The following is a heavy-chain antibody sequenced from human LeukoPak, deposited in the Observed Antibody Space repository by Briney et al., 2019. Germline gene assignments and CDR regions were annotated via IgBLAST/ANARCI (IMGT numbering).Heavy chain of an antibody. CDR3: ASDRRGIDHDHDN. CDR1: GYSISRGYF. J-gene: IGHJ4*02. Sequence: NSSETLSLTCGVSGYSISRGYFWGWIRQPPGKGLEWIGSIHHGGSTYYNPSLKSRVIISVDTPKNQVSLKLSSVTAADTAVYYCASDRRGIDHDHDNWGQGTLVTVSS. V-gene: IGHV4-38-2*01. D-gene: IGHD3-16*01. CDR2: IHHGGST.